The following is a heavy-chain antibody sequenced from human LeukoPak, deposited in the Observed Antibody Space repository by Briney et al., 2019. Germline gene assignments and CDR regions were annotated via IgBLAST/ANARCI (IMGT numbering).Heavy chain of an antibody. CDR3: AGHHPRNTVDF. Sequence: PSETLSLTCTVSGGSISSYYWSWIRQPPGKGLEWIAYISDIGSINYNPSLKSRVTISLDTSKNQFSLKLSSVTAADTAVYYCAGHHPRNTVDFWGQGTLVTVSS. CDR2: ISDIGSI. D-gene: IGHD2-8*02. CDR1: GGSISSYY. V-gene: IGHV4-59*08. J-gene: IGHJ4*02.